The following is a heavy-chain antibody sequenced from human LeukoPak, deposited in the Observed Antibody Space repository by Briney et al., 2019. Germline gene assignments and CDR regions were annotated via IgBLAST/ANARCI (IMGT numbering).Heavy chain of an antibody. V-gene: IGHV3-23*01. CDR1: VFAFGSEA. CDR2: ISPGGGTT. CDR3: ARSSGVITVAPFDC. Sequence: GGSLRLSCAVSVFAFGSEAMSWVRQSPARGLEWVASISPGGGTTYYADYVKGRFTISRDNSKNTLYLQMNSLRAEDTAVYYCARSSGVITVAPFDCWGQGTLVTVSS. J-gene: IGHJ4*02. D-gene: IGHD4-23*01.